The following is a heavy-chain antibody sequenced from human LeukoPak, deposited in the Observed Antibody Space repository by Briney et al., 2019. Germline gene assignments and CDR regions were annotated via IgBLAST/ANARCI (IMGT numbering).Heavy chain of an antibody. Sequence: QPWGSLRLSCAASGFTFSNYWMSWVRQAPGKGLVWVSRISSDGSTTMYADSVKGRLTISRDNANYTLYLQMNSLRADDTAVYYCVSGGYSYGYWGQGTLVTVSS. CDR1: GFTFSNYW. V-gene: IGHV3-74*03. J-gene: IGHJ4*02. D-gene: IGHD6-19*01. CDR3: VSGGYSYGY. CDR2: ISSDGSTT.